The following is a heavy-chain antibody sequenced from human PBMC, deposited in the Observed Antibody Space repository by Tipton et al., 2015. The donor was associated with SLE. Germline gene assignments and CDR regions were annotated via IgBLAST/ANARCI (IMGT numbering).Heavy chain of an antibody. CDR2: IYYSGST. Sequence: TLSLTCTVSGGSIGSYYWSWIRQPPGKGLEWIGYIYYSGSTNYNPSLKSRVTISVDTSKNQFSLKLSSVTAADTAVYYCASGASWGTFDYWGQGTLVTVSS. J-gene: IGHJ4*02. V-gene: IGHV4-59*12. CDR3: ASGASWGTFDY. CDR1: GGSIGSYY. D-gene: IGHD3-16*01.